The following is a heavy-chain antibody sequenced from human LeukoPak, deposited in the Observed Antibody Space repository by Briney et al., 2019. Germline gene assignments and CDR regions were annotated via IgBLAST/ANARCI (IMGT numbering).Heavy chain of an antibody. V-gene: IGHV3-23*01. D-gene: IGHD5-24*01. J-gene: IGHJ4*02. CDR1: GFTFSNYA. Sequence: GGSLRLSCAASGFTFSNYAMTWVRQAPGKGLEWVSTINGGGGSAHYADSVKGRFTISRDNSKNTLFLQMNSLRAEDTAVYYCAKDQGEMAGYFDYWGQGTLVTVSS. CDR3: AKDQGEMAGYFDY. CDR2: INGGGGSA.